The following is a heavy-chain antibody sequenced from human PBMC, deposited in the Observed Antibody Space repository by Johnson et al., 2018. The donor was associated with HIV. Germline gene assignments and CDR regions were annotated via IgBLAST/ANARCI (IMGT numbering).Heavy chain of an antibody. CDR1: GFTVSSNY. J-gene: IGHJ3*02. CDR2: IYSGGST. CDR3: ARLSKGGFDAFDI. D-gene: IGHD5/OR15-5a*01. V-gene: IGHV3-66*01. Sequence: VQLVESGGGLVQPGGSLRLSCAASGFTVSSNYMNWVRQAPGKGLEWVSVIYSGGSTYYADSVKGRFTISRDNSKNTLHIQMNSLRGEDTAVYYCARLSKGGFDAFDIWGQGTMVTVSS.